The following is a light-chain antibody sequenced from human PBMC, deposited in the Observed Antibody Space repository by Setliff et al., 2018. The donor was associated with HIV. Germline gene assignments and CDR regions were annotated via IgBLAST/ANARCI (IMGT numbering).Light chain of an antibody. Sequence: LTQPASVSGAPGQSVTTACTGTSRDVGGYNYVSWYQQHPGKAPKLIIYEVRNRPSGVSSRFSGSKSGNTASLTISGLQTEDEADYYCSSYAITNTLPFGTGTKVTVL. CDR2: EVR. CDR1: SRDVGGYNY. CDR3: SSYAITNTLP. J-gene: IGLJ1*01. V-gene: IGLV2-14*01.